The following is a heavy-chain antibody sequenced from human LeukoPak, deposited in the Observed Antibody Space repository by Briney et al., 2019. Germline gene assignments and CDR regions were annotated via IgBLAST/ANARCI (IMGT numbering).Heavy chain of an antibody. CDR3: ARAPVGYSYGLRHIYDMDV. D-gene: IGHD5-18*01. CDR1: DYSISNDYY. CDR2: IYNRGTN. J-gene: IGHJ6*04. V-gene: IGHV4-38-2*02. Sequence: SETLSLTCSVSDYSISNDYYWGWIRQPPGKGLEWIGSIYNRGTNHYNPSLKSRVTISVDTSKKQFSLRLTFVTAADTAVYYCARAPVGYSYGLRHIYDMDVWGKGTTVTVSS.